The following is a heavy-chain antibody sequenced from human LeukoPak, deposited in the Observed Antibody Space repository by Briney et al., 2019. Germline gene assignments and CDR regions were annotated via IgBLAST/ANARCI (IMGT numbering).Heavy chain of an antibody. V-gene: IGHV3-7*03. Sequence: GGSLRLSCAASGFTFSSYWMGWVRQAPGKGLEWVALINPDGSERYYVDSVEGRFTISRDNAKNSLYLQMDSLRDDDTAMYFCTRDLAAVPGPRMDVWGQGTTVTVSS. CDR2: INPDGSER. CDR3: TRDLAAVPGPRMDV. J-gene: IGHJ6*02. CDR1: GFTFSSYW. D-gene: IGHD6-19*01.